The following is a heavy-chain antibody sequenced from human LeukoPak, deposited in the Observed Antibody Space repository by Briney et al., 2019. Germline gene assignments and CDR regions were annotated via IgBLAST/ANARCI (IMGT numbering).Heavy chain of an antibody. CDR2: IIPIFGTA. V-gene: IGHV1-69*13. Sequence: GASVKVSCKASGYTFTSYDINWVRQATGQGLEWMGGIIPIFGTANYAQKFQGRVTITADESTSTAYMELSSLRSEDTAVYYCASILRFLEWLPDDAFDIWGQGTMVTVSS. CDR3: ASILRFLEWLPDDAFDI. J-gene: IGHJ3*02. D-gene: IGHD3-3*01. CDR1: GYTFTSYD.